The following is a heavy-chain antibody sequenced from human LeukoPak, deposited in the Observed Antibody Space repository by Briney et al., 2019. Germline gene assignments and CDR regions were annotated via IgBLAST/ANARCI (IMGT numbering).Heavy chain of an antibody. J-gene: IGHJ5*02. Sequence: SETLSLTCSVSDYSISSGFHWVWIRQPPGKGLEWIGEINHSGSTNYNPSLKSRVTISVDTSKNQFSLKLSSVTAADTAVYYCARRAVLLWFGELLANWFDPWGQGTLVTVSS. CDR1: DYSISSGFH. V-gene: IGHV4-38-2*02. CDR2: INHSGST. CDR3: ARRAVLLWFGELLANWFDP. D-gene: IGHD3-10*01.